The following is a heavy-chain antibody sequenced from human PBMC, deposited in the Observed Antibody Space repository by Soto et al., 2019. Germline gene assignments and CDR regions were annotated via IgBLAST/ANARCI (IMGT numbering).Heavy chain of an antibody. V-gene: IGHV3-15*07. J-gene: IGHJ6*02. Sequence: GGSLRLSCAASGFTFSNAWMNWVRQAPGKGLEWVGRIKSKTDGGTTDYAAPVKGRFTISRDDSKNTLYLQMNSLKTKDTAVYYCTTRPGGQLWFRVPADGMDVWGQGTTVTVSS. CDR1: GFTFSNAW. D-gene: IGHD5-18*01. CDR2: IKSKTDGGTT. CDR3: TTRPGGQLWFRVPADGMDV.